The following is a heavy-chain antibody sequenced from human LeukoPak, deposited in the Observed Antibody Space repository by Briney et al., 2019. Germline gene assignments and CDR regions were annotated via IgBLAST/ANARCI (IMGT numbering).Heavy chain of an antibody. D-gene: IGHD2-2*01. V-gene: IGHV4-39*01. CDR3: ARQPALVRYCSSTSCYSSWFDP. CDR2: IYYSGST. J-gene: IGHJ5*02. CDR1: GGSISSSSYY. Sequence: SETLSLTCTVSGGSISSSSYYWGWIRQPPGKGLEGIGSIYYSGSTYYNPALKSRVTISVDTSKNQFSLKLSSVTAAATAVYYCARQPALVRYCSSTSCYSSWFDPWGQGTLVTVSS.